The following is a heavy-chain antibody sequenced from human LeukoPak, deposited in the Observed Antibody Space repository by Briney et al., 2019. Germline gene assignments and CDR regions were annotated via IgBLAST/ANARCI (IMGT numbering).Heavy chain of an antibody. CDR1: GYTFTSYG. CDR2: ISAYNGNT. D-gene: IGHD1-26*01. Sequence: ASVKVSCKASGYTFTSYGISWVRQAPGQGLEWMGWISAYNGNTNYAQKLQGRVTMTTDTSTSTAYMELRSLRSDDTAVYYCARVNDGMVGATPGHYWGQGTLVTVSS. CDR3: ARVNDGMVGATPGHY. V-gene: IGHV1-18*01. J-gene: IGHJ4*02.